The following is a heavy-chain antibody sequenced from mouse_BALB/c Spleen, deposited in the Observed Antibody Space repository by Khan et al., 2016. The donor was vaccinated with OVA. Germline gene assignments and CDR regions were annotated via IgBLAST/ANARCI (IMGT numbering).Heavy chain of an antibody. CDR2: INSNGGTS. V-gene: IGHV5-6-3*01. CDR3: ARVYYRYDEGYWYFAV. Sequence: EVELVESGGGLVQPGGSLKLSCAASGFTFSSYGMSWVRQTPDKRLELVATINSNGGTSYYPDSMKGRFTISRDNAKNTLHLQMSSLKSEDTAMYYCARVYYRYDEGYWYFAVWGAGTTVTVSS. D-gene: IGHD2-14*01. CDR1: GFTFSSYG. J-gene: IGHJ1*01.